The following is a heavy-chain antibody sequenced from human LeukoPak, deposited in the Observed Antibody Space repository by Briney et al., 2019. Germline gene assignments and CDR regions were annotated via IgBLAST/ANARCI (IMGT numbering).Heavy chain of an antibody. D-gene: IGHD6-6*01. CDR2: ISGSGGST. J-gene: IGHJ4*02. Sequence: GGSLRLSCAASGFTFSSYGMSWVRQAPGKGLEWVSAISGSGGSTYYADSVKGRFTISRDNSKNSLYLQMNSLRAEDTAVYYCARVPTRLYSSSLYLDYWGQGTLVTVSS. V-gene: IGHV3-23*01. CDR1: GFTFSSYG. CDR3: ARVPTRLYSSSLYLDY.